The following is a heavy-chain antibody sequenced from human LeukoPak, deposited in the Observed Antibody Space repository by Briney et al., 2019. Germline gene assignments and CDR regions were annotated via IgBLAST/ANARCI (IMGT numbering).Heavy chain of an antibody. CDR3: ARTRLVVAATVTKNYYMDV. D-gene: IGHD2-15*01. J-gene: IGHJ6*03. Sequence: ASVKVSCKASGGTFISYAISWVRQAPGQGLEWMGGIIPIFGTANYAQKFQGRVTITTDESTSTAYMELSSLRSEDTAVYYCARTRLVVAATVTKNYYMDVWGKGTTVTVSS. V-gene: IGHV1-69*05. CDR1: GGTFISYA. CDR2: IIPIFGTA.